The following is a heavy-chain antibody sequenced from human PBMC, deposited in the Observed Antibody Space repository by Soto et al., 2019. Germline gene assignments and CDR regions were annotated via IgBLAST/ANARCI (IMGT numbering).Heavy chain of an antibody. CDR3: ARGGPYYYDSSGYYY. D-gene: IGHD3-22*01. CDR2: IIPIFGTA. CDR1: GGTFSSYA. V-gene: IGHV1-69*13. J-gene: IGHJ4*02. Sequence: SVKVSCKASGGTFSSYAISCVRQAPGQGLEWMGGIIPIFGTANYAQKFQGRVTITADESTSTAYMELSSLRSEDTAVYYCARGGPYYYDSSGYYYWGQGTLVTVSS.